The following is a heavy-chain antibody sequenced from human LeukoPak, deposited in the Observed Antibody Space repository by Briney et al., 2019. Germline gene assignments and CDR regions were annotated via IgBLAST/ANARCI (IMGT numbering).Heavy chain of an antibody. D-gene: IGHD2-2*01. J-gene: IGHJ5*02. CDR3: ARDGGYCRSTGCEDVNWFDP. Sequence: GGSLRLSCAASGFTFSDYGIHWVRQAPGKGLEWVALIRFDGSDKSYAASVKGRFTISRDNSKNTLYLQMNILRAEDTAVYYCARDGGYCRSTGCEDVNWFDPWGQGTLVTVSS. V-gene: IGHV3-30*02. CDR2: IRFDGSDK. CDR1: GFTFSDYG.